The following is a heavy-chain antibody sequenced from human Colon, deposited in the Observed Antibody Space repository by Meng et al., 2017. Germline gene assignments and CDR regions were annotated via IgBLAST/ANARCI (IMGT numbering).Heavy chain of an antibody. D-gene: IGHD7-27*01. CDR3: ARDNWGSLDY. J-gene: IGHJ4*02. Sequence: VQLQESGPGRVRPSETLSLTCTVSGASVSDTNYAWSWIRQPPGKGLEWIGYGSTNHNPSLKSRVTISVDTSKNQFSLTLNSVTAADTAVYYCARDNWGSLDYWGQGTLVTVSS. CDR2: GST. CDR1: GASVSDTNYA. V-gene: IGHV4-61*01.